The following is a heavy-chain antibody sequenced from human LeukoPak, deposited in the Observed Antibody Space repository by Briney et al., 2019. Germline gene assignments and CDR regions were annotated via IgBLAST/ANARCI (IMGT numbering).Heavy chain of an antibody. V-gene: IGHV3-7*01. CDR2: IKQDGSEK. D-gene: IGHD3-3*01. CDR3: ARASPPPYDFWSGYDY. Sequence: GGSLRLSCAASGFTFSSYWMSWVRQAPRKGLEWVAKIKQDGSEKYYVDSVKGRFTISRDNAKNSLYLQMNSLRAEDTAVYYCARASPPPYDFWSGYDYWGQGALVTVSS. J-gene: IGHJ4*02. CDR1: GFTFSSYW.